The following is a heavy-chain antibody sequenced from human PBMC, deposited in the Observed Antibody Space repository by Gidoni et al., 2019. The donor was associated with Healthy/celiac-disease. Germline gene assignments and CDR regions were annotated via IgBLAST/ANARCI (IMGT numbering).Heavy chain of an antibody. V-gene: IGHV3-9*01. CDR3: AKGYHYDFWSGSLDY. CDR1: GFTFDDYA. Sequence: EVQLVGSGGGLVQPGRSLRLSCAASGFTFDDYAMHWVRQAPGKGLEWVSGISWNSGSVGFADSVKGRFTISRDNAKNSLYLQMNSLRAEDTAFYYCAKGYHYDFWSGSLDYWGQGTLVTVSS. CDR2: ISWNSGSV. D-gene: IGHD3-3*01. J-gene: IGHJ4*02.